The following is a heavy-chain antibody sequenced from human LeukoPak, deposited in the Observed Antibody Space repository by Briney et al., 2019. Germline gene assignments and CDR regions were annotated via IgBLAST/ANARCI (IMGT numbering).Heavy chain of an antibody. CDR3: AKRGVVIRVILVGFHKEAYYFDS. CDR2: ISGSGGGT. J-gene: IGHJ4*02. V-gene: IGHV3-23*01. CDR1: GITLSNYG. Sequence: GGSLRLSCAVSGITLSNYGMSWVRQAPGKGLEWVAGISGSGGGTNYADSVKGRFTISRGNSKNTLYLQMNRLRAEDTAVYFCAKRGVVIRVILVGFHKEAYYFDSWGQGAQVTVSS. D-gene: IGHD3-22*01.